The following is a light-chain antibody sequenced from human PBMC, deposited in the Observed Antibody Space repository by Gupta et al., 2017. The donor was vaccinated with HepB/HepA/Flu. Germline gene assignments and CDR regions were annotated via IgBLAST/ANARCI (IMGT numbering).Light chain of an antibody. CDR2: EVN. J-gene: IGLJ2*01. V-gene: IGLV3-21*02. CDR3: QVWDTTSEQMV. Sequence: SYVLTQPPSVSVAPGQTATITCGGNNIGRKGVHWYQQRPGQAPVLVIYEVNDRPSGIPERFSGSNSGNAATLTISRVQVGDEGGYYCQVWDTTSEQMVFGGGTKLTVL. CDR1: NIGRKG.